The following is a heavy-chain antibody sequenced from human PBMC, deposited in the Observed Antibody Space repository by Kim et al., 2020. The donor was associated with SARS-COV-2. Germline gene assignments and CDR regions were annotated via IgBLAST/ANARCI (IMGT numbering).Heavy chain of an antibody. D-gene: IGHD1-1*01. Sequence: GGSLRLSCAASGFTFSSYGMHWVRQAPGKGLEWVAVISHDGSNKYYADSVKGRFTISRDNSKNTLYLQMNSLRAEDTAVYYCAKENDVVAFDIWGQGTMVTVSS. CDR2: ISHDGSNK. CDR3: AKENDVVAFDI. J-gene: IGHJ3*02. V-gene: IGHV3-30*18. CDR1: GFTFSSYG.